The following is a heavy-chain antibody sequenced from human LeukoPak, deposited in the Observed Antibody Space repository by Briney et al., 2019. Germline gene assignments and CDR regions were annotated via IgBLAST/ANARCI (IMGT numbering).Heavy chain of an antibody. CDR2: IYTSGST. D-gene: IGHD3-22*01. V-gene: IGHV4-4*08. CDR3: ATLSSGYTDAIDY. Sequence: SETLSLTCTVSSGSISSYYWSWIRQPPGKGLEWIGRIYTSGSTNYNPSLKSRVTISVDTSKNQSSLKLSSVTAADTAVYYCATLSSGYTDAIDYWGQGTLVTVSS. J-gene: IGHJ4*02. CDR1: SGSISSYY.